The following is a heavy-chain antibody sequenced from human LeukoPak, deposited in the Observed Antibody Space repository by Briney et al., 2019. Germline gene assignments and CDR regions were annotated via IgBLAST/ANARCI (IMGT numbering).Heavy chain of an antibody. CDR2: INPNSGGT. CDR1: GYTLTGYY. D-gene: IGHD1/OR15-1a*01. Sequence: ASVKVSCKASGYTLTGYYMHWVRQAPGQGLEWMGWINPNSGGTNYAQKLQGRVSMTRDTAISTAYMELSRLRSDDTAVYYCARHVEHAAYFRYWGQGSLVTVSS. V-gene: IGHV1-2*02. CDR3: ARHVEHAAYFRY. J-gene: IGHJ4*02.